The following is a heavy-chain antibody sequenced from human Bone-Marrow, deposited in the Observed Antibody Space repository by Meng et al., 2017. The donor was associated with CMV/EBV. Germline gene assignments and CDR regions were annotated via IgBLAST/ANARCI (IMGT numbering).Heavy chain of an antibody. CDR1: GFTFSSYS. Sequence: GESLKISCAASGFTFSSYSMNWVRQAPGKGLEWVSSISSSSSYIYYADSVKGRFTISRDNAKNSLYLQMNSLRAEDTAVYYCARDPEYSSFGDWGQGKRVNGAS. J-gene: IGHJ4*02. CDR2: ISSSSSYI. D-gene: IGHD6-6*01. CDR3: ARDPEYSSFGD. V-gene: IGHV3-21*01.